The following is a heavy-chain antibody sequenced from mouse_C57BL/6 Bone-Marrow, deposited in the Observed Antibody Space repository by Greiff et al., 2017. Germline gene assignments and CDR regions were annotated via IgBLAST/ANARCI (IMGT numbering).Heavy chain of an antibody. V-gene: IGHV1-59*01. D-gene: IGHD1-1*01. Sequence: QVQLKQPGAELVRPGTSVKLSCKASGYTFTSYWMHWVKQRPGQGLEWIGVIDPSDSYTNYNQKFKGKATLTVDTSSSTAYMQLSSLTSEDAAVYYCTTVVGYFDVWGTGTTVTVSS. CDR3: TTVVGYFDV. J-gene: IGHJ1*03. CDR2: IDPSDSYT. CDR1: GYTFTSYW.